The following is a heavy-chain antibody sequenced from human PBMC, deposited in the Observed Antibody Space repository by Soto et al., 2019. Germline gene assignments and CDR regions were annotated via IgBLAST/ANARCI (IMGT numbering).Heavy chain of an antibody. D-gene: IGHD3-3*01. CDR1: GFTFSSYG. CDR3: AKDPRLFWSGGYYFDY. J-gene: IGHJ4*02. Sequence: PGGSLRLSCAASGFTFSSYGMHWVRQAPCKGLEGVAVISYDGSNKYYAGSVKGRFNISRDNSKNTLYLEINSLRAEDTAVYYCAKDPRLFWSGGYYFDYWGQGSLVTVSS. V-gene: IGHV3-30*18. CDR2: ISYDGSNK.